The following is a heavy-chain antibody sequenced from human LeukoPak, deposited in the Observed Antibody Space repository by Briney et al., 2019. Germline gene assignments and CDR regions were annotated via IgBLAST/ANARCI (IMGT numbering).Heavy chain of an antibody. D-gene: IGHD6-13*01. Sequence: GGSLRLSCAASGFTFSSYWMHWVRQAPGKGLVWVSRINSDGSSTSYADSVKGRFTISRDNAKNTLYLQMNSLRAEDTAVYYCARGSAAAGTGPSGYWGQGTLATVSS. J-gene: IGHJ4*02. CDR1: GFTFSSYW. CDR2: INSDGSST. CDR3: ARGSAAAGTGPSGY. V-gene: IGHV3-74*01.